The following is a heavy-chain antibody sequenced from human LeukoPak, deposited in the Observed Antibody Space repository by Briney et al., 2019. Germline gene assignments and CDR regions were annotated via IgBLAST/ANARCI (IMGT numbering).Heavy chain of an antibody. CDR1: GYTFTGYY. Sequence: ASVKVSCKASGYTFTGYYMHWARQAPGQGLEWMGWINPNSGGTNYAQKFQGRVTMTRDTSISTAYMELSRLRSDDTAVYYCARVPLLWFGEPTFDYWGQGTLVTVSS. J-gene: IGHJ4*02. CDR3: ARVPLLWFGEPTFDY. D-gene: IGHD3-10*01. CDR2: INPNSGGT. V-gene: IGHV1-2*02.